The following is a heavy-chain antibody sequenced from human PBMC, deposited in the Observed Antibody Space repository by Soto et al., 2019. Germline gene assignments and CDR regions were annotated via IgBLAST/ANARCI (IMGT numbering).Heavy chain of an antibody. J-gene: IGHJ4*02. V-gene: IGHV4-31*03. D-gene: IGHD2-15*01. Sequence: SETLSLTCTVSGGSISSGGYYWSWIRQHPGKGLEWIGYIYYSGSTYYNPSLKSRVTISVDTSKNQFSLKLSSVTAADTAVYYCARDPGSSEDFFDYWGQGTLVTVSS. CDR1: GGSISSGGYY. CDR2: IYYSGST. CDR3: ARDPGSSEDFFDY.